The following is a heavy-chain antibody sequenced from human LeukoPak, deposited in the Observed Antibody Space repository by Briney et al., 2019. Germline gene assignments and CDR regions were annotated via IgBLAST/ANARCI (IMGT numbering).Heavy chain of an antibody. CDR2: INHSGST. J-gene: IGHJ6*04. Sequence: SETLSLTCAVYGGSFSTYYWSWVRQPPGSGLEWIGEINHSGSTNYNPSLKSRVTVSIDTSKNQFSLKLRSLTAADTAIYFCARHGLGRGVYITRQYNYYMDVWGTGTAVTVSS. D-gene: IGHD3-10*01. V-gene: IGHV4-34*01. CDR1: GGSFSTYY. CDR3: ARHGLGRGVYITRQYNYYMDV.